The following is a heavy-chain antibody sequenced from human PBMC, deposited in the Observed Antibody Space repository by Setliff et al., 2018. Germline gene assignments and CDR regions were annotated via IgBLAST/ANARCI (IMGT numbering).Heavy chain of an antibody. CDR3: ARNQGSYGYRAFDF. J-gene: IGHJ4*02. CDR2: IKQDGSEK. Sequence: GGSLRLSCAASGFTFSNYLMSWVRQAPGKGLEWVANIKQDGSEKYYVDSVKGRFTISRDNAKSSLYLQMNSLRAEDTAVYYCARNQGSYGYRAFDFWGQGTLVTVSS. V-gene: IGHV3-7*01. CDR1: GFTFSNYL. D-gene: IGHD5-18*01.